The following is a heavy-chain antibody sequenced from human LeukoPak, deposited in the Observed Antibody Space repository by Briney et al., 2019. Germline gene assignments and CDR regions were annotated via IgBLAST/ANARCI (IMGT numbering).Heavy chain of an antibody. CDR3: ARVGDSSGYLYYFDY. D-gene: IGHD3-22*01. V-gene: IGHV1-2*02. CDR2: INPNSGGT. Sequence: GASVKVSCKASGYTFTGYYRHWVRQAPGQGLEGMGGINPNSGGTNYAQKFQGRVTMTRDTSISTAYMELSRLRSDATAVYYCARVGDSSGYLYYFDYWGQGTLVTVSS. CDR1: GYTFTGYY. J-gene: IGHJ4*02.